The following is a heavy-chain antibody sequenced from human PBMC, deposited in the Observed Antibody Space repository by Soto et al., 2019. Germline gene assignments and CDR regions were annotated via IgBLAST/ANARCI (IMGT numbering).Heavy chain of an antibody. D-gene: IGHD3-10*01. CDR2: ISDYNGNT. Sequence: QVQLVQSGAEVKKPGASVKVSCKASGYTFTSYGISWVRQAPGQGLEWMGWISDYNGNTNYAQKLQGRVTMTTDTSTSTAYMELRSLRSDDTAVYYCARDMRTVWSTGYYYGMDVWGQGTTVTVSS. J-gene: IGHJ6*02. V-gene: IGHV1-18*01. CDR3: ARDMRTVWSTGYYYGMDV. CDR1: GYTFTSYG.